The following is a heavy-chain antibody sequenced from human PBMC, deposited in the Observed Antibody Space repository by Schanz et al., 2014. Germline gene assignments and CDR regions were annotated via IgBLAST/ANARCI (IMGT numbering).Heavy chain of an antibody. CDR1: GFGFSSYG. D-gene: IGHD2-21*02. Sequence: VQLVESGGGLIQPGGSLRLSCAASGFGFSSYGMHWVRQAPGKGLEWVAFVPFDGSQKFYADSVKGRFTISRDNSKNTVYLQMNSLRPGDTAVYYCARGGTAYYFDDWGQGTLVTVSS. CDR3: ARGGTAYYFDD. CDR2: VPFDGSQK. V-gene: IGHV3-30*03. J-gene: IGHJ4*02.